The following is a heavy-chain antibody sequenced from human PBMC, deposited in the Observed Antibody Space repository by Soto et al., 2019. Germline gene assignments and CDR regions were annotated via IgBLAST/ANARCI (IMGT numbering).Heavy chain of an antibody. CDR1: GFTFSSYA. Sequence: EVQLLESGGGLVQPGGSLRLSCAASGFTFSSYAMSWVRQAPGKGLEWVSAISGSGGSTYYADSVKGRFTISRDNSKNTLYLQTYSLRAVDTAVYYCAAEVYGDYPFPYDYWGQGTLVTVSS. CDR2: ISGSGGST. CDR3: AAEVYGDYPFPYDY. D-gene: IGHD4-17*01. V-gene: IGHV3-23*01. J-gene: IGHJ4*02.